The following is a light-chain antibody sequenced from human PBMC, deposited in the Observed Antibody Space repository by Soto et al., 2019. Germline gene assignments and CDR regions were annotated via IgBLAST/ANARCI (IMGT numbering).Light chain of an antibody. V-gene: IGKV1-9*01. CDR1: QGISNY. J-gene: IGKJ2*01. CDR3: QQLNTYPPP. CDR2: SAS. Sequence: DIQLTQSPSFLSTSVGDRVTITCRARQGISNYLAWYQQKPGIAPKLLISSASTLQSGVPSRFSGSGSGTEFTLTISSLQPEDFATYYCQQLNTYPPPFGQGTKLDIK.